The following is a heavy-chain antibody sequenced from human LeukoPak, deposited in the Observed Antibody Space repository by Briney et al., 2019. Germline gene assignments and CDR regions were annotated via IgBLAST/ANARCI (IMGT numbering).Heavy chain of an antibody. CDR3: ARTYYDFWSGQTTSHTIDY. CDR1: GYTFTGYY. J-gene: IGHJ4*02. Sequence: ASVKVSCKASGYTFTGYYMHWVRQAPGQGLEWMGWINPNSGGTSYAQKFQGRATMTRDTSISTAYMELSRLRSDDTAVYYCARTYYDFWSGQTTSHTIDYWGQGTLVTVSS. V-gene: IGHV1-2*02. CDR2: INPNSGGT. D-gene: IGHD3-3*01.